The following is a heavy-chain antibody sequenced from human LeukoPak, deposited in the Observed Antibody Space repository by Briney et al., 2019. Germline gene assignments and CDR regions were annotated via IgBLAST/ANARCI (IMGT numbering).Heavy chain of an antibody. J-gene: IGHJ3*02. D-gene: IGHD6-13*01. CDR2: ISWNSGSI. CDR3: ARDKAAAGTGAFDI. Sequence: PGGSLRLSCAASGFTFDDYAMNWVRQAPGKGLEWVSGISWNSGSIAYADSVKGRFTISRDNAKNSLYLQMNSLRAEDTAVYYCARDKAAAGTGAFDIWGQGTMVTVSS. CDR1: GFTFDDYA. V-gene: IGHV3-9*01.